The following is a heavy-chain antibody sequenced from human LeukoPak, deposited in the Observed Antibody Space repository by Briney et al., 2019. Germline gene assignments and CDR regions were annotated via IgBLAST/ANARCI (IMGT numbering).Heavy chain of an antibody. CDR1: GHTPPELS. CDR3: ATDCVRVRGGAAAGYFDY. CDR2: VDSEDVET. J-gene: IGHJ4*02. Sequence: SGHVACQVPGHTPPELSMHWMRPAPGKGPGWMEGVDSEDVETIYAQKIQGRVTMTEDKSTDTAYMELSRLRSEDTAVDYCATDCVRVRGGAAAGYFDYWGQGTLVTVSS. D-gene: IGHD6-13*01. V-gene: IGHV1-24*01.